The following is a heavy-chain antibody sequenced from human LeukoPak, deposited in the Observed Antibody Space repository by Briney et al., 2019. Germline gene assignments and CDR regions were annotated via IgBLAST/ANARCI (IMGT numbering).Heavy chain of an antibody. CDR3: ARDPTGPTDY. V-gene: IGHV3-23*01. Sequence: GGSLRLSCAASGFTFSSYAMSWVRQAPGKGLEWVSAISGSGGSTYYADSVKGRFTISRDNSKSTLYLQMNSLRAEDTAVYYCARDPTGPTDYWGQGTLVTVSS. D-gene: IGHD1-14*01. CDR2: ISGSGGST. J-gene: IGHJ4*02. CDR1: GFTFSSYA.